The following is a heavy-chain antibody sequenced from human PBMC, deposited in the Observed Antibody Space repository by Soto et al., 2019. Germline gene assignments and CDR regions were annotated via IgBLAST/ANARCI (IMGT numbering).Heavy chain of an antibody. CDR2: ISGSGAGT. Sequence: EVQLLESGGTLVQVGGSLRLSCVASGFSFSNYAVTWVRQAPGKGLEWVSAISGSGAGTYYADSVKGRFTISRDNSKNTVQLKMNRLRVEDTAVYHCAKRIKSGSNYGGNAMDVWGQGTTVIVS. CDR3: AKRIKSGSNYGGNAMDV. V-gene: IGHV3-23*01. J-gene: IGHJ6*02. CDR1: GFSFSNYA. D-gene: IGHD1-26*01.